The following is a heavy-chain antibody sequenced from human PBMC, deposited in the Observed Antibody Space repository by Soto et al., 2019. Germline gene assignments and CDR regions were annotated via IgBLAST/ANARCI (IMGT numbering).Heavy chain of an antibody. V-gene: IGHV4-59*01. CDR3: ARTPAYCGGDCYSGGITYWYFDL. Sequence: QVQLQESGPGLVKPSETLSLTCTVSGGSISSYYWSWIRQPPGTGLEWIGYIYYSGSTNYNPSLKSRVTISVDTSKNQFALKLSSVTAADTAVYYCARTPAYCGGDCYSGGITYWYFDLWGRGTLVTVSS. CDR2: IYYSGST. J-gene: IGHJ2*01. D-gene: IGHD2-21*02. CDR1: GGSISSYY.